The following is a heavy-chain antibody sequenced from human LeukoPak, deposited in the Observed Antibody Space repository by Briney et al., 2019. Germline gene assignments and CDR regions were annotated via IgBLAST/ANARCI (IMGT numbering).Heavy chain of an antibody. CDR1: GFSLSGHW. D-gene: IGHD1-26*01. Sequence: PGGSLRLSCATSGFSLSGHWMNWVRQPPGKGLEWVANIKAGGSEKYYVDSVKGRFTISRDDAKRTVDLQMDNLRTEDTAVYYCAYRNNFEYWGQGTLVTASS. CDR2: IKAGGSEK. J-gene: IGHJ4*02. CDR3: AYRNNFEY. V-gene: IGHV3-7*05.